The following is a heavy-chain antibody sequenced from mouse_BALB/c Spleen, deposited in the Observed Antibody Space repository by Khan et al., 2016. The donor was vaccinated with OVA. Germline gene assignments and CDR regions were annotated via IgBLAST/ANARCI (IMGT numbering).Heavy chain of an antibody. Sequence: VQLQESGAELVKPGASVKLSCKAAGYTFTSYYMYWLKQRPGQGLEWIGEINPSNGGTNFNEKFKSKATLTVDKSFSTAYMQLSSLTSEDSAVYYSTRRGPARATLWFAYWGQGTLVTVSA. CDR1: GYTFTSYY. D-gene: IGHD3-1*01. J-gene: IGHJ3*01. CDR2: INPSNGGT. CDR3: TRRGPARATLWFAY. V-gene: IGHV1S81*02.